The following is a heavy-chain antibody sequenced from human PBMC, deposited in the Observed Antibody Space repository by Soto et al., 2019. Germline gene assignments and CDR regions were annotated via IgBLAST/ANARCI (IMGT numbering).Heavy chain of an antibody. D-gene: IGHD6-13*01. V-gene: IGHV4-34*01. CDR2: INHSGST. CDR1: GGSISSYY. J-gene: IGHJ5*02. Sequence: SETLSLTCTVSGGSISSYYWSWIHQPPGKGLEWIGEINHSGSTNYNPSLKSRVTISVDTSKNQFSLKLSSVTAADTAVYYCARAPIAAAGIDGWFDPWGQGTLVTVSS. CDR3: ARAPIAAAGIDGWFDP.